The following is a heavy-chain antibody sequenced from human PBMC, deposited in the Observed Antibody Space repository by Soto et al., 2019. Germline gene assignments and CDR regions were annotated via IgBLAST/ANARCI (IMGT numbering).Heavy chain of an antibody. Sequence: QVQLVESGGGVVQPGTSLRVSCVGSGFTFRSYVIHWVRQAPGKGLEWVALTSYDGSDKYYGDSVRGRFTISRDNSRKTVDLQMDSLRREDTALYYCARWVTTGGLDVWGQGTLVSVSS. CDR1: GFTFRSYV. V-gene: IGHV3-30*19. CDR3: ARWVTTGGLDV. D-gene: IGHD2-21*02. CDR2: TSYDGSDK. J-gene: IGHJ1*01.